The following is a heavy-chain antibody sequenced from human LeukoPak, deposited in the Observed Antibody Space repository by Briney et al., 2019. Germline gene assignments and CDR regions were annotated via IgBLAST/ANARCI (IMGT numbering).Heavy chain of an antibody. D-gene: IGHD6-13*01. Sequence: SETLSLTCAVYGGSFSGYYWSWIRQPPGKGLEWIGEINHSGSTNYNPSLKSRVTISVDTSKNQFSLKLGSVTAADTAVYYCARYSSTPYYYYYGMDVWGQGTTVTVSS. J-gene: IGHJ6*02. CDR3: ARYSSTPYYYYYGMDV. CDR1: GGSFSGYY. CDR2: INHSGST. V-gene: IGHV4-34*01.